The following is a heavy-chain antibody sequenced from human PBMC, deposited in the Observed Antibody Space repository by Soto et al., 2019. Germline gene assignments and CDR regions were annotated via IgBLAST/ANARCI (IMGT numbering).Heavy chain of an antibody. CDR3: ARDVAGGPDY. D-gene: IGHD2-15*01. CDR2: INPDGTST. Sequence: EVQMVESGGDLVQPGGSLRLSCAASGFTFSNHGMDWVRQAPGKGLVWVSRINPDGTSTGYADSVRGRLTVSRDNAKNTLYLQMNSLRAEDTAVYFCARDVAGGPDYWGQGTLVTVSS. V-gene: IGHV3-74*01. J-gene: IGHJ4*02. CDR1: GFTFSNHG.